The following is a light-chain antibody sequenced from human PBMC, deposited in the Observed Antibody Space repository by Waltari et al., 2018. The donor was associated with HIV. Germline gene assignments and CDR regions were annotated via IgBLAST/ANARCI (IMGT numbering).Light chain of an antibody. CDR3: QQGNSWPSIT. J-gene: IGKJ5*01. V-gene: IGKV3-11*01. CDR2: DAS. CDR1: QSVSTY. Sequence: EIVLTQSPATLSLSPVERATLSCRASQSVSTYLAWYQQKPGQAPRLLIYDASNRATGIPARFSGSGSETDFTLLISSLEPEDFAVYYCQQGNSWPSITFGQGTRLDIK.